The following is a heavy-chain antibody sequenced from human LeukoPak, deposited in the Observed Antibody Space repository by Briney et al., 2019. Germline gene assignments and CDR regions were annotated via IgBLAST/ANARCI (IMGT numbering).Heavy chain of an antibody. CDR2: IRYDGSNK. CDR1: GFTFSSYG. CDR3: AKELVSSSWYGDAFDI. D-gene: IGHD6-13*01. J-gene: IGHJ3*02. V-gene: IGHV3-30*02. Sequence: PGGSLRLSCAASGFTFSSYGMHWVRQAPGKGLEWVAFIRYDGSNKYYADSMKGRFTISRDNSKNTLYLQMNSLRAEDTAVYYCAKELVSSSWYGDAFDIWGQGTMVTVSS.